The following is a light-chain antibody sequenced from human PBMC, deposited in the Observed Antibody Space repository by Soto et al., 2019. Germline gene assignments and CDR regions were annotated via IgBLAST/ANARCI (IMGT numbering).Light chain of an antibody. CDR2: EVS. J-gene: IGLJ2*01. V-gene: IGLV2-8*01. CDR1: SSDVGGYKY. Sequence: QSALTQSPSASGSPGQSVTISCTGTSSDVGGYKYVSWYQQHPGKAPKLMIFEVSKRPSGVPDRFSGSKSGNTASLTVSGLQAEDEADYYCCSYAGSNNLVFGGGTKLTVL. CDR3: CSYAGSNNLV.